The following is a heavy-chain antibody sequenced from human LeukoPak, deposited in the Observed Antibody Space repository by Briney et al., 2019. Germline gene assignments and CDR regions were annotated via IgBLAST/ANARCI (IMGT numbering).Heavy chain of an antibody. CDR1: GFTVSSYW. CDR3: ARVPLGEFKGFDP. J-gene: IGHJ5*02. CDR2: INADGNST. Sequence: PGGSLKLSCAGSGFTVSSYWMHWVRQVPGKGLVWVSRINADGNSTRYADSVKGRFTISRDNAKTTLYLQMNSLRAEDTAVYYCARVPLGEFKGFDPWGQGTLVTVSS. V-gene: IGHV3-74*01. D-gene: IGHD3-10*01.